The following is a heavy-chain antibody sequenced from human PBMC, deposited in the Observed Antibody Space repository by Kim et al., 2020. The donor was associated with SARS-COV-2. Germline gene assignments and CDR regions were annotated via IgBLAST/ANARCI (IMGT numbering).Heavy chain of an antibody. V-gene: IGHV3-23*01. CDR3: AKGSSGYYDSSGYYYYFDY. J-gene: IGHJ4*02. Sequence: GRLTITREHSKNTLYMQMNSLRAEDTAVYYCAKGSSGYYDSSGYYYYFDYWGQGTLVTVSS. D-gene: IGHD3-22*01.